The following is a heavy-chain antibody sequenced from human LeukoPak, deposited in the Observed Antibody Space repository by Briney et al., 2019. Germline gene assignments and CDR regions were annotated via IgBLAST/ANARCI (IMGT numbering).Heavy chain of an antibody. V-gene: IGHV1-2*06. J-gene: IGHJ4*02. D-gene: IGHD1-26*01. CDR1: AYTFTDYY. Sequence: ASVKVSCKASAYTFTDYYVLWVRQAPGQGLEWMGRINPSSGDTNYAQNFQGRVTMTRDTSISTAYMELSRLRSDDTAVYYCATTSGYFYYWGQGTLVTVSS. CDR2: INPSSGDT. CDR3: ATTSGYFYY.